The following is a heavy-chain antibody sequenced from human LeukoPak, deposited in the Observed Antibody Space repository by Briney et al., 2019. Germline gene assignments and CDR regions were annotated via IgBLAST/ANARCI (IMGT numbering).Heavy chain of an antibody. CDR2: IYYSGST. D-gene: IGHD2-2*01. CDR3: ARDIVVVPAARSYAFDI. CDR1: GGSFSGYY. Sequence: PSETLSLTCAVYGGSFSGYYWGWIRQPPGKGLEWIGSIYYSGSTYYNPSLKSRVTISVDTSKNQFSLDLSSVTAADTAVYYCARDIVVVPAARSYAFDIWGQGTVVTVSS. V-gene: IGHV4-39*07. J-gene: IGHJ3*02.